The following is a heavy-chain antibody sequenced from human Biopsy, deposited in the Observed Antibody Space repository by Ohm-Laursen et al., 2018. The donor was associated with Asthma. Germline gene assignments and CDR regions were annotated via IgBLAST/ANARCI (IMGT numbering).Heavy chain of an antibody. CDR2: IYYDGSRR. V-gene: IGHV3-33*01. J-gene: IGHJ5*02. Sequence: SLRLSCSASGFTFSRHALHWVRQAPGKGLEWVAGIYYDGSRRYYTESVKGRFTISRDNSKNRLYLEMASLRAEDTAVYYCAREKVIESRGFQNWFDPWGQGTLVHVSS. CDR3: AREKVIESRGFQNWFDP. D-gene: IGHD3-16*02. CDR1: GFTFSRHA.